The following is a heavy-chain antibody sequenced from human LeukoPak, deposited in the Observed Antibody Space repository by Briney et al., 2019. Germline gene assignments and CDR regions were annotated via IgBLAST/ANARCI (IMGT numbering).Heavy chain of an antibody. Sequence: PGGSLRLSCAASGFTFSSYAMSSVRQPPGKGLEWVSAISGSGGTTYYADSVKGRFTISRDNSKNTLYLQMNSLRAEDMAVYYCAKVVYYDSSGFDYWGQGTLVTVSS. CDR3: AKVVYYDSSGFDY. V-gene: IGHV3-23*01. J-gene: IGHJ4*02. D-gene: IGHD3-22*01. CDR2: ISGSGGTT. CDR1: GFTFSSYA.